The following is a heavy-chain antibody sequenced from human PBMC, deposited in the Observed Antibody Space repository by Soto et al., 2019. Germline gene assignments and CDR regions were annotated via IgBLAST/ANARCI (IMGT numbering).Heavy chain of an antibody. J-gene: IGHJ4*02. CDR1: GFTFSSFV. CDR3: VRDGPXIXXXXXXXY. Sequence: PGGSLRLSCTASGFTFSSFVMHWVRQAPGKGLEWVATLSLAGRNEKCADSVKGRFTISRDNSKSTLYLQMNSLTIEDTAVYYCVRDGPXIXXXXXXXYWGQGTLVTXXS. CDR2: LSLAGRNE. V-gene: IGHV3-30*04. D-gene: IGHD3-10*01.